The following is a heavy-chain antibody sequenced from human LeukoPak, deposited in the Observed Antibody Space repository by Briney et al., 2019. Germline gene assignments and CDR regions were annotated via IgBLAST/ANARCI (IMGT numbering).Heavy chain of an antibody. V-gene: IGHV5-51*01. CDR3: ARHDNSQAGTSFLSIDY. D-gene: IGHD1-7*01. CDR1: GYNFTSYW. J-gene: IGHJ4*02. Sequence: GGALEISFKGSGYNFTSYWIGWGRQVPGKGLEGMGIIYPGDSDTRYSPSFQGQVTISADKSISTAYLQWSSLKASDTAMYYCARHDNSQAGTSFLSIDYWGQGTLVTVSS. CDR2: IYPGDSDT.